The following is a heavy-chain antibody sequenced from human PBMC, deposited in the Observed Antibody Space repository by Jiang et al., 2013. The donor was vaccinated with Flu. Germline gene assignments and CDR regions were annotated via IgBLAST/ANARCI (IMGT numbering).Heavy chain of an antibody. Sequence: GAEVKKPGESLKISCKGSGYSFTTYWIGWVRQMPGKGLEWMGIIYPGDSDTRYSPSFQGQVTISADKSISTAYLQWSSLKASDTAMYYCAKSRHDIWSGYYFRGFDYWGQGSLVTVSS. J-gene: IGHJ4*02. CDR2: IYPGDSDT. CDR3: AKSRHDIWSGYYFRGFDY. CDR1: GYSFTTYW. V-gene: IGHV5-51*03. D-gene: IGHD3-3*01.